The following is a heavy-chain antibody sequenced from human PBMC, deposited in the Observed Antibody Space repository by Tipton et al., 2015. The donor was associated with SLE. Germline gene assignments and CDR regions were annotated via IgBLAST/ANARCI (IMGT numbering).Heavy chain of an antibody. D-gene: IGHD3-9*01. CDR3: ARGPVPSSYYDILTGRAFGFDY. CDR1: GGSISTGSYY. Sequence: TLSLTCTVSGGSISTGSYYWGWIRQPPGRGLEWIGSIYYGGSTYYNPSLESRVTISVDTSKNQFSLKVSSVTAADTAVYYCARGPVPSSYYDILTGRAFGFDYWGQGTLVTVSS. V-gene: IGHV4-39*07. CDR2: IYYGGST. J-gene: IGHJ4*02.